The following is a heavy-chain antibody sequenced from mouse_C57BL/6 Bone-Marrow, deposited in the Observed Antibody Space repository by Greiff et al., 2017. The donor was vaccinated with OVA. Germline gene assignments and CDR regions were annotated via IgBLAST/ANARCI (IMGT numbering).Heavy chain of an antibody. Sequence: VQVVESGPGLVQPSQSLSITCTVSGFSLTSYGVHWVRQSPGKGLEWLGVIWSGGSTDYNAAFISRLSISKDNSKSQVFFKMNSLQADDTAIYYCARNRLYDYDDYYAMDYWGQGTSVTVSS. V-gene: IGHV2-2*01. CDR2: IWSGGST. D-gene: IGHD2-4*01. CDR3: ARNRLYDYDDYYAMDY. J-gene: IGHJ4*01. CDR1: GFSLTSYG.